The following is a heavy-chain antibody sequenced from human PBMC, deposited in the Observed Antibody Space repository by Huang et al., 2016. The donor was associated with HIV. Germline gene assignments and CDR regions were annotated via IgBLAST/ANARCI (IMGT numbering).Heavy chain of an antibody. D-gene: IGHD2-15*01. CDR1: GFKFSNYW. CDR3: ARAGGFEI. V-gene: IGHV3-74*01. Sequence: EEHLVESVGGLVQPGGSLRLSCEASGFKFSNYWMQWVRQAPGKGLMWVSRIKIDGRTTDYADSVKGRFTISRDNAKNTLYLQMSSLTAEDTAIYYCARAGGFEIWGQGTVVTVSS. J-gene: IGHJ3*02. CDR2: IKIDGRTT.